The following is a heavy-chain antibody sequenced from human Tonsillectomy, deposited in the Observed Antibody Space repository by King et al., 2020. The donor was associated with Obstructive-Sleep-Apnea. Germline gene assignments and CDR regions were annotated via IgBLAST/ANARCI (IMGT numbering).Heavy chain of an antibody. CDR3: ARGGKRRYFDWLMPRDGMDV. Sequence: VQLVESGSELKKPGASVKVSCKASGYTFTSYAMNWVRQAPGQGLEWMGWINTNTGNPTYAQGFTGRSVFSLDTSVSTAYLQISSLKAEDTAVYYCARGGKRRYFDWLMPRDGMDVWGQGTTVTVSS. D-gene: IGHD3-9*01. CDR2: INTNTGNP. CDR1: GYTFTSYA. V-gene: IGHV7-4-1*02. J-gene: IGHJ6*02.